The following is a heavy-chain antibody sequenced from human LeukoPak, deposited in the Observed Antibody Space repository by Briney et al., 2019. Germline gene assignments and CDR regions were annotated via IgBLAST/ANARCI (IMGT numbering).Heavy chain of an antibody. Sequence: GESLKISCKGSGYSFTSYWIVWVRQMPGKGLEWMGIIYPGDSDTRYSPSFQGQVTISADKSISTAYLQWSRLKASDTAMYFCARQEGISGSYSFDPWGQGTLVTVSS. CDR1: GYSFTSYW. J-gene: IGHJ5*02. CDR2: IYPGDSDT. D-gene: IGHD1-26*01. V-gene: IGHV5-51*01. CDR3: ARQEGISGSYSFDP.